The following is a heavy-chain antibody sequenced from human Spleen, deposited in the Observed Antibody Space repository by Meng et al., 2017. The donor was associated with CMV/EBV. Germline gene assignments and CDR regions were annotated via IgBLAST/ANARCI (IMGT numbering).Heavy chain of an antibody. CDR3: ARVALGYCSSTSCRYYYYGMDV. D-gene: IGHD2-2*01. V-gene: IGHV3-15*01. CDR2: IKSKNDGGTT. CDR1: GFTFSNAW. Sequence: SCAASGFTFSNAWMSWVRQAPGKGLEWVGRIKSKNDGGTTDYAAPVKDRFTISRDDSKNTLYLQMNSLKTEDTAVYYCARVALGYCSSTSCRYYYYGMDVWGQGTTVTVSS. J-gene: IGHJ6*02.